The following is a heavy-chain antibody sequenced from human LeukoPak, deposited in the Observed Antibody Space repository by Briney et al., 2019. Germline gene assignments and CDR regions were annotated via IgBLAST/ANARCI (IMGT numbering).Heavy chain of an antibody. CDR2: INHSGST. Sequence: MSSETLSLTCAVYGGSFSGYYWSWIRQPPGKGLEWIGEINHSGSTNYSPSLKSRVTMSVDTSKNQFSLKLASVTAADTAVYYCARDCPPAEWPSNWFDPWGQGTLVTVSS. J-gene: IGHJ5*02. CDR1: GGSFSGYY. D-gene: IGHD3-3*01. CDR3: ARDCPPAEWPSNWFDP. V-gene: IGHV4-34*01.